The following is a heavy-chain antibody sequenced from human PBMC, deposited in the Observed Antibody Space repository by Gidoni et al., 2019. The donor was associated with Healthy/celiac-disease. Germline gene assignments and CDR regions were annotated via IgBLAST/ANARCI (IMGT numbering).Heavy chain of an antibody. V-gene: IGHV4-34*01. J-gene: IGHJ3*02. D-gene: IGHD2-21*02. Sequence: QAQLQQWGAGLLKPSETLSLTCAVYGGSFSGYYWSWIRQPPGKGLEWIGEINHSGSTNYNPSLKSRVTISVDTSKNQFSLKLSSVTAADTAVYYCARGAYCGGDCYYHDAFDIWGQGTMVTVSS. CDR1: GGSFSGYY. CDR2: INHSGST. CDR3: ARGAYCGGDCYYHDAFDI.